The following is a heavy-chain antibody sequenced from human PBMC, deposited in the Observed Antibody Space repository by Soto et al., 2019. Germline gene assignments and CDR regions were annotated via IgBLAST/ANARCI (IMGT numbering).Heavy chain of an antibody. D-gene: IGHD5-18*01. CDR1: GCTFSSYA. J-gene: IGHJ6*02. CDR3: ARDRNPWIQLWLSYGMDV. Sequence: GAAVKVSCKASGCTFSSYAISWVRQAPGQGLEWMGGIIPIFGTANYAQKFQGRVTITADESTSTAYMELGSLRSEDTAVYYCARDRNPWIQLWLSYGMDVWGQGTTVTVSS. V-gene: IGHV1-69*13. CDR2: IIPIFGTA.